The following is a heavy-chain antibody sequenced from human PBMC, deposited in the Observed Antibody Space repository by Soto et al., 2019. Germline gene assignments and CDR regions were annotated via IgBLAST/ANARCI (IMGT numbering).Heavy chain of an antibody. J-gene: IGHJ3*02. V-gene: IGHV3-30*18. Sequence: QVQLVESGGGVVQPGRSLRLSCAASGFTFSHYDFHWVRQAPGKGLAWVAGISYGGGNEYYADSEKGRFTISRDSPKNTMYLQMNNLGPEDTAVYYCVKGGTTAAFSTFDIWGQGTVVTVSS. CDR2: ISYGGGNE. CDR1: GFTFSHYD. CDR3: VKGGTTAAFSTFDI. D-gene: IGHD1-1*01.